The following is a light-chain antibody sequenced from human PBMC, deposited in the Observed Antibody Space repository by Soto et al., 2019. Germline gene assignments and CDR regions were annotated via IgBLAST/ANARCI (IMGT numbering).Light chain of an antibody. CDR1: QSVSNS. CDR2: GAS. J-gene: IGKJ1*01. Sequence: EIVLTQSPGTLSLSPGERATLSCRASQSVSNSLAWYQQKPGQAPRLLIYGASRRATVIPDRFSGSGSGTDFTLTISRLEPEDFAVYYCQQYDGSTQTFGKGTKVDIK. CDR3: QQYDGSTQT. V-gene: IGKV3-20*01.